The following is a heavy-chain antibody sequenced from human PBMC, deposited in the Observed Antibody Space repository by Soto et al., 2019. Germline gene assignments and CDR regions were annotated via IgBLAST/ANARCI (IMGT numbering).Heavy chain of an antibody. Sequence: QLVQSRPEVRKPGTSVKVSCKVSGGTFSSFGVTWVRQAPGQGLEWMGGIIPIIGTTKYAQKFQGRVTITADESTGTAYMDLSSLRSEDTAVYYCARELKEPGSYYYYGMDVWGQGTTVTVSS. CDR2: IIPIIGTT. J-gene: IGHJ6*02. CDR3: ARELKEPGSYYYYGMDV. D-gene: IGHD3-10*01. CDR1: GGTFSSFG. V-gene: IGHV1-69*01.